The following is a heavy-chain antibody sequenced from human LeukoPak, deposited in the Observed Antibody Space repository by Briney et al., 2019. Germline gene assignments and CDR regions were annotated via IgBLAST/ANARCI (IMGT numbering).Heavy chain of an antibody. D-gene: IGHD3-10*01. CDR2: ISSSSSYI. Sequence: GGSLRLSCAASGFTFSSYSMNWVRQAPGKGLEWVSSISSSSSYIYYADSVKGRFTISRDNAKNSLYLQMNSLRTEDTAVYYCARDRVSITMVRGTYYYYYYGMDVWGQGTTVTVSS. J-gene: IGHJ6*02. CDR1: GFTFSSYS. V-gene: IGHV3-21*01. CDR3: ARDRVSITMVRGTYYYYYYGMDV.